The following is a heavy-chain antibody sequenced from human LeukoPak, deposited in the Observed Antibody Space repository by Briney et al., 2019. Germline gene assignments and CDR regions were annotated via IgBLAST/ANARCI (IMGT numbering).Heavy chain of an antibody. CDR3: ARSITIFAFDY. J-gene: IGHJ4*02. D-gene: IGHD3-3*01. CDR2: IYYSGST. V-gene: IGHV4-39*01. CDR1: GGSISSSSYY. Sequence: SETLSLTCTVSGGSISSSSYYWGWIRQPPGKGLEWIGSIYYSGSTYYNPSLKSRVTISVDTSKNQFSLKLSSVTAADTAVYYCARSITIFAFDYWGQGTLVTVSS.